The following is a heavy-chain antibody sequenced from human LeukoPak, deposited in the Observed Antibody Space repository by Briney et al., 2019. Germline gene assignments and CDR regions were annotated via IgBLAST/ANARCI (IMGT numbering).Heavy chain of an antibody. CDR3: ARAMRWIGSSWHFDY. V-gene: IGHV3-30*04. CDR2: ISSDESNK. CDR1: GFTFNNYA. Sequence: HPGGSLRLSCAASGFTFNNYAIHWVRQAPGKGLEWVAIISSDESNKKYAESVKGRFTISRDNSKNTLYLQMNSLRREDTAVYYCARAMRWIGSSWHFDYWGQGTLVTVSS. J-gene: IGHJ4*02. D-gene: IGHD6-13*01.